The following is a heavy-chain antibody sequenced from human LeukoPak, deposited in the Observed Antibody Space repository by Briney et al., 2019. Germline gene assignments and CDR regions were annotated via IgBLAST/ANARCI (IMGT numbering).Heavy chain of an antibody. CDR2: ISPDGSTT. Sequence: GGSLRLSCAASGFTFSSHWMHWVRQAPGKGLVWVSRISPDGSTTKNADSVKGRFTISRDNARSTLFLQLNSLRAEDTAVYYCEREINKWFDPWGQGTLVTVSS. V-gene: IGHV3-74*03. CDR1: GFTFSSHW. CDR3: EREINKWFDP. J-gene: IGHJ5*02.